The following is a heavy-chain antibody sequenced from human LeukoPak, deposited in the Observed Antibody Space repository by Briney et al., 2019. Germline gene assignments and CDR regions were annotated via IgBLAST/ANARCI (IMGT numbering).Heavy chain of an antibody. D-gene: IGHD2-2*01. CDR2: ISYDGSNK. V-gene: IGHV3-30*03. CDR1: GFTFSSYG. J-gene: IGHJ4*02. Sequence: GGSLRLSCAASGFTFSSYGMHWVRQAPGKGLEWVAVISYDGSNKYYADSVKGRFTISRDNSKNTLYLQMNSLRAEDTAVYYCARLSSYQFDYRGQGTLVTVSS. CDR3: ARLSSYQFDY.